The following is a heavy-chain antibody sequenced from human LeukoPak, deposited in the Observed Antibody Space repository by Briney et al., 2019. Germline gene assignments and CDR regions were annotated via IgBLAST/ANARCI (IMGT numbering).Heavy chain of an antibody. Sequence: GGSLRLSXAASGFTFSSYGMSWVRQAPGKGLEWVSTISGNGDKTYYADSVKGRFTISRDNSKNTLYLQMNSLRAEDTALFYCAKSSCSSSSCCTDYWGQGTLVTVPS. CDR2: ISGNGDKT. D-gene: IGHD2-2*02. J-gene: IGHJ4*02. CDR1: GFTFSSYG. V-gene: IGHV3-23*01. CDR3: AKSSCSSSSCCTDY.